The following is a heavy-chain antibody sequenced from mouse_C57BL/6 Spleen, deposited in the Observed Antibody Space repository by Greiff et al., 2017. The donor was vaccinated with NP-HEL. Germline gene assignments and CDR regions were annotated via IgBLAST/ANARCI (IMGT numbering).Heavy chain of an antibody. V-gene: IGHV5-4*01. Sequence: EVQLKESGGGLVKPGGSLKLSCAASGFTFSSYAMSWVRQTPEKRLEWVATISDGGSYTYYPDNVKGRFTISRDNAKNNLYLQMSHLKSEDTAMYYCGRVLVLRYFDYWGQGTTLTVSS. D-gene: IGHD1-1*01. CDR1: GFTFSSYA. CDR2: ISDGGSYT. J-gene: IGHJ2*01. CDR3: GRVLVLRYFDY.